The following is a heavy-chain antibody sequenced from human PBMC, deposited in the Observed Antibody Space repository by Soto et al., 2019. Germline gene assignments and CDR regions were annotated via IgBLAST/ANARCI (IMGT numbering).Heavy chain of an antibody. Sequence: SETLSLTCTVSGGSISTSSSYWGWIRQPPGKGLEWLGSINYLGSTNYNPSLGGRVSISVDTSKNQFSLKLSSVTAADTAVYYCASLLGSGYDRNWFDPWGQGTLVTVSS. CDR2: INYLGST. J-gene: IGHJ5*02. CDR1: GGSISTSSSY. D-gene: IGHD5-12*01. V-gene: IGHV4-39*07. CDR3: ASLLGSGYDRNWFDP.